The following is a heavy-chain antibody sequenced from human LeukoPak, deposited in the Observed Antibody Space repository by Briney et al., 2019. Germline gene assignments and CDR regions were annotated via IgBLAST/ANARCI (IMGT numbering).Heavy chain of an antibody. CDR3: ARSPREYGSGREFDF. CDR1: GFTFSSYW. D-gene: IGHD3-10*01. Sequence: SGGSLGLSCAASGFTFSSYWMSWVRQAPGKGLEWVANINQGGSQKYYVDSVKGRFTISRDNAKNSLYLQMNSLRAEDTAVYYCARSPREYGSGREFDFWGQGTLVTVSS. J-gene: IGHJ4*02. CDR2: INQGGSQK. V-gene: IGHV3-7*01.